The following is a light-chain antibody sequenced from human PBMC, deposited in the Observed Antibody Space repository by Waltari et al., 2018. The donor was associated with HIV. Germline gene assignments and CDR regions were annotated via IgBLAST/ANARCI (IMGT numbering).Light chain of an antibody. J-gene: IGLJ2*01. CDR2: QDT. V-gene: IGLV3-25*03. CDR3: QSAHTSDVI. Sequence: SYELTQTPSVSLPPGQTAKIMCSGDALPTNYVYWYQQKAGPAPVMIIFQDTKRPSDIPARLSASGGGTTATLPISGYQAEDGADYFCQSAHTSDVIFGGGTKLTVL. CDR1: ALPTNY.